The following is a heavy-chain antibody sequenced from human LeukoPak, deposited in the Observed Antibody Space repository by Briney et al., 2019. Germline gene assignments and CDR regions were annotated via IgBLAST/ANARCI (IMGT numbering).Heavy chain of an antibody. Sequence: PGTSLRLSCAASGFPFSSYGMHWVRQAPGKGLEWVARLVYDARSDYANSVKGRFSISRDNSKNTLYLQMNSLRAEDTAVYYCAKEVFRYGYHGLDVWGQGTTVTVSS. CDR1: GFPFSSYG. D-gene: IGHD2-15*01. CDR2: LVYDARS. CDR3: AKEVFRYGYHGLDV. J-gene: IGHJ6*02. V-gene: IGHV3-33*06.